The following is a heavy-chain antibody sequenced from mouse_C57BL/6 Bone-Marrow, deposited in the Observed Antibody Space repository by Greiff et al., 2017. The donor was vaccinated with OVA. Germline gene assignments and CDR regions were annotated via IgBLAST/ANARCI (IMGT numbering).Heavy chain of an antibody. Sequence: QVQLKQSGPGLVQPSQSLSITCTVSGFSLTNSCVHWVHQSPGKGLEWLGVIWRGGGTAYNAAFISGLGTTKDNSKSQVFFTMNSLQADDTAIYYCANNGYYPFDYWGQGTTLTVSA. CDR3: ANNGYYPFDY. CDR1: GFSLTNSC. J-gene: IGHJ2*01. CDR2: IWRGGGT. D-gene: IGHD2-3*01. V-gene: IGHV2-5*01.